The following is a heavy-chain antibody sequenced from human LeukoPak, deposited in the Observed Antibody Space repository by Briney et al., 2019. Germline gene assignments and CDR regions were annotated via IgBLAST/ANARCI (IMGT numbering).Heavy chain of an antibody. CDR2: ITSSGSST. CDR1: GFTFSSYA. V-gene: IGHV3-23*01. J-gene: IGHJ4*02. Sequence: PGGSLRLSCAASGFTFSSYAMSWVRQAPGKGLEWVSAITSSGSSTYYAGSVKGRFTISRDNSKNTLYLQMNSLRAEDTAVYYCAKVFRSRIISTGSGSPYGFDYWGQGTLVTVSS. D-gene: IGHD3-10*01. CDR3: AKVFRSRIISTGSGSPYGFDY.